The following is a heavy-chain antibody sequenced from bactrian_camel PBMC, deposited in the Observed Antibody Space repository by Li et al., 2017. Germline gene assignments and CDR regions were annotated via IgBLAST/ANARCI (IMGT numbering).Heavy chain of an antibody. CDR3: GAGRYCSLSYITI. Sequence: VQLVESGGGLVQPGGSLRLSCAASGFTFSSVAMSWVRQAPGKGLEWVSVVNGGDNTYYTDSVKGRFTISQDTSKNTLYLEMNSLDVSDTAVYYCGAGRYCSLSYITIWGQGTQVTVS. CDR2: VNGGDNT. D-gene: IGHD6*01. J-gene: IGHJ4*01. V-gene: IGHV3S31*01. CDR1: GFTFSSVA.